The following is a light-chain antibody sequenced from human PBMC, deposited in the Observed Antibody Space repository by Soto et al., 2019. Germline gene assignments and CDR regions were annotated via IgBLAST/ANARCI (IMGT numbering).Light chain of an antibody. J-gene: IGLJ2*01. CDR3: AAWDDSLNGPV. V-gene: IGLV1-44*01. CDR1: SSNIGSNT. CDR2: RNN. Sequence: QSVLTQPPSASGTPGQRVTISCSGSSSNIGSNTVHWYQQLPGTAPKLLIHRNNQRPSGVPDRFSGSKSGTSASLAISGLQSEDEADYHCAAWDDSLNGPVFGGGTKVTVL.